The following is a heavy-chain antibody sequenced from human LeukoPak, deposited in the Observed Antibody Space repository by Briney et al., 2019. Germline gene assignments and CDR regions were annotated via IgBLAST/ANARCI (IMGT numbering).Heavy chain of an antibody. CDR1: GGTFSSYA. J-gene: IGHJ3*02. V-gene: IGHV1-69*05. CDR2: IIPIFGTA. Sequence: SVKVSCKASGGTFSSYAISWVRQAPGQGLEWMGGIIPIFGTANYAQKFQGRVTITTDESTSTAYMELSSLRSEDTAVYYCARGRGYYDFWSDKEGYAFDIWGQGTMVTVSS. D-gene: IGHD3-3*01. CDR3: ARGRGYYDFWSDKEGYAFDI.